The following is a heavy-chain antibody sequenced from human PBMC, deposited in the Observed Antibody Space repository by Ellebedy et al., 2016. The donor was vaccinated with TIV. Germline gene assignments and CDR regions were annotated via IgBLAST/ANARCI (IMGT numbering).Heavy chain of an antibody. D-gene: IGHD2-2*02. CDR2: ISSSSSYI. CDR3: ARDHKAYQLLYL. CDR1: GFTFSSYS. Sequence: GGSLRLSXEASGFTFSSYSMNWVRQEPGKGLEWVSSISSSSSYIYYADSVKGRFTISRDNAKNSLYLQMNSLRAEDTAVYYCARDHKAYQLLYLWGQGTLVTVSS. V-gene: IGHV3-21*01. J-gene: IGHJ4*02.